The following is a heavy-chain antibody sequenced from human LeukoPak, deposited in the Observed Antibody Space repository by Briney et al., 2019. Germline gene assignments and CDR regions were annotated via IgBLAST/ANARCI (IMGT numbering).Heavy chain of an antibody. J-gene: IGHJ4*02. CDR2: LKQDGSEK. V-gene: IGHV3-7*01. CDR1: GFTFTNYW. CDR3: ARERVTTTSFDY. Sequence: GGSLRLTCAASGFTFTNYWMNWVRQAPGKGLEWVANLKQDGSEKNYVDSVKGRFTISRDNAKNSLYLQMNSLRVEDTAVYYCARERVTTTSFDYWGQGVLVTVSS. D-gene: IGHD2/OR15-2a*01.